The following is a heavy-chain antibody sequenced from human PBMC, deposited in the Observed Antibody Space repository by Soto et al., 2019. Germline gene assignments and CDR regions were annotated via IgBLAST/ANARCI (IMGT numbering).Heavy chain of an antibody. Sequence: PGGSLRLSCAASGFTFSSYAMSWVRQAPGKGLEWVSAISGSGGSTYYADSVKGRFTISRDNSKNTLYLQMNSLRAEDTAVYYCAKDPGAYCSGGSCYIDYWGQGTLVTVSS. CDR2: ISGSGGST. CDR1: GFTFSSYA. J-gene: IGHJ4*02. D-gene: IGHD2-15*01. CDR3: AKDPGAYCSGGSCYIDY. V-gene: IGHV3-23*01.